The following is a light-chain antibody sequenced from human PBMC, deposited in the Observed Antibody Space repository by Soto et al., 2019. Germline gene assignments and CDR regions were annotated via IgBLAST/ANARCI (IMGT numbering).Light chain of an antibody. CDR2: EVS. CDR3: SSYTTSSSYVV. J-gene: IGLJ2*01. CDR1: SSDVGGYNF. Sequence: QSVLTQPASVSGSPGQSITISCTGTSSDVGGYNFVSWYQQHPGKAPKLMIYEVSNRPSGISNRFSGSKSGNTASLTISGLQDDDESDYYCSSYTTSSSYVVFGGGTKLTVL. V-gene: IGLV2-14*01.